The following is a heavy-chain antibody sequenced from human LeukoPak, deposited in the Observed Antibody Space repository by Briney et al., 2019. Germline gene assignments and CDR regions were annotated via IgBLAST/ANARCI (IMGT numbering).Heavy chain of an antibody. V-gene: IGHV3-53*01. CDR2: IYKDGKI. Sequence: GGSLRLSCAASGFTVSSTYMSWVRQAPGEGLEWVSVIYKDGKIYYIDSVKGRFTISRDTSKNTLYLQMNSLRVEDTAVYYCASRHCSGGDCYFAGADPFDHWGQGTLVTVSS. J-gene: IGHJ4*02. D-gene: IGHD2-21*01. CDR3: ASRHCSGGDCYFAGADPFDH. CDR1: GFTVSSTY.